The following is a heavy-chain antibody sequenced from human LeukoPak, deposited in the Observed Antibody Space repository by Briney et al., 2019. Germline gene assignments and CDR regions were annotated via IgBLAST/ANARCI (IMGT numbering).Heavy chain of an antibody. V-gene: IGHV1-8*01. J-gene: IGHJ6*03. CDR3: ARAPARRSGSPQGYYYYMDV. Sequence: ASVKVSCKASGYTFTSYDINWVRQATGQGLEWMGWMSPDSGNTGYAQKFQGRVTMTRNTSISTVYMELSSLKSEDTAVYYCARAPARRSGSPQGYYYYMDVWGKGTTITVSS. CDR1: GYTFTSYD. D-gene: IGHD3-10*01. CDR2: MSPDSGNT.